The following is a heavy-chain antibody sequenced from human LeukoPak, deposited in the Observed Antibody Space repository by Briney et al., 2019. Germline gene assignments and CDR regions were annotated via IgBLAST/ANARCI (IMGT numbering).Heavy chain of an antibody. CDR1: GGSVSCGSYY. J-gene: IGHJ4*02. CDR2: IYYSGST. Sequence: SETLSLTCTVSGGSVSCGSYYWSWIRQPPGKGLEWIGYIYYSGSTYYNPSLKSRVTISVDTSKNQFSLKLSSVTAADTAVYYCARVGGQLWHQNSGFDYWGQGTLVTVSS. D-gene: IGHD5-18*01. CDR3: ARVGGQLWHQNSGFDY. V-gene: IGHV4-61*01.